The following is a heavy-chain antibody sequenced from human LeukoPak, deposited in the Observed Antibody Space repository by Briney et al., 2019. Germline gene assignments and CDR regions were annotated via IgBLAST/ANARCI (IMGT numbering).Heavy chain of an antibody. CDR2: VYYSGST. V-gene: IGHV4-59*01. J-gene: IGHJ6*03. CDR3: ARNGYCSGSYCYGYYYYMDV. D-gene: IGHD2-15*01. Sequence: SETLSLTCTVSGGSIGTYYWSWIRQPPGKGLEWIGYVYYSGSTNYHPSLKSRVAISVDTSKNQFSLTLSSVTAADTAVYYCARNGYCSGSYCYGYYYYMDVWGTGTTVSVPS. CDR1: GGSIGTYY.